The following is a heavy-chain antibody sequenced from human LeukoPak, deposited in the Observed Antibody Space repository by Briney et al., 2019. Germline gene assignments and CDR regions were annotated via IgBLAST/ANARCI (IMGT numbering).Heavy chain of an antibody. V-gene: IGHV4-39*01. CDR3: ARHAFPGPFYY. D-gene: IGHD3-3*02. J-gene: IGHJ4*02. Sequence: PSATLSLTWPVSGGSISSSSYYWGWIRQPAGEGLGWIGSMYYSGDTYQNPSRKSRVTISVDTSKNQFSLKLSSVTAADTAVYYCARHAFPGPFYYWGQGTLVTVSS. CDR1: GGSISSSSYY. CDR2: MYYSGDT.